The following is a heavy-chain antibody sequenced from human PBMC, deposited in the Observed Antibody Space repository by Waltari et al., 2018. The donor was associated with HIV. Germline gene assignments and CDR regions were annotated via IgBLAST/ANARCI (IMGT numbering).Heavy chain of an antibody. V-gene: IGHV4-39*01. CDR1: GGSISSSSYY. D-gene: IGHD3-3*01. J-gene: IGHJ4*02. CDR3: ARLTLEWLSEPRIDY. CDR2: IYYSGST. Sequence: QLQLQESGPGLVKPSETLSLTCTVSGGSISSSSYYWGWIRQPPGKGLEWIVSIYYSGSTYYNPSLKSRVTISVDTSKNQFSLKLSSVTAADTAVYYCARLTLEWLSEPRIDYWGQGTLVTVSS.